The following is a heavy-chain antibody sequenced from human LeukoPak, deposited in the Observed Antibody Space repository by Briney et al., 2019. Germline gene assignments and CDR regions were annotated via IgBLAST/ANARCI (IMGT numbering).Heavy chain of an antibody. V-gene: IGHV3-48*01. J-gene: IGHJ4*02. CDR3: ARGLGGSGSYGDY. CDR1: GFTFSSYS. CDR2: ISSRSSTI. D-gene: IGHD3-10*01. Sequence: PGGSLRLSCAASGFTFSSYSMNWVRQAPGKGLEWVSYISSRSSTIYHADSVKGRFTISGDNAKNSLYLQMNSLRAEDTAVYYCARGLGGSGSYGDYWGQGTLVTVSS.